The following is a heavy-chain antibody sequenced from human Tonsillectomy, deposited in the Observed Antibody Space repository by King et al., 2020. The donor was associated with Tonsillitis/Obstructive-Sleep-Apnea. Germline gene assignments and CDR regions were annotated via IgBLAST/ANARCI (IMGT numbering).Heavy chain of an antibody. V-gene: IGHV4-34*01. CDR1: GGSFSGYY. D-gene: IGHD3-3*01. J-gene: IGHJ4*02. Sequence: VQLQQWGAGLLKPSEPLSLTCAVYGGSFSGYYWSWIRQPPGKGLEWIGEINHSGSTNYNPSLKSRVTISVDTSKNQFSLKLSSVTAADAAVYYCARGPRATIFGVVIRTDKFDYWGQGTLVTVSS. CDR2: INHSGST. CDR3: ARGPRATIFGVVIRTDKFDY.